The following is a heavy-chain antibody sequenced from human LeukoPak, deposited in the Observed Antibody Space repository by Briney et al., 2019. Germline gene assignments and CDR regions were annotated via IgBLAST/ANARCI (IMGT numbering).Heavy chain of an antibody. CDR2: IYYTGNT. V-gene: IGHV4-39*01. D-gene: IGHD1-26*01. Sequence: SETLSLTCAVSGASISGSGYYLGWIRQPPGKGLEWIGNIYYTGNTYYNASLQSRVTISIYTSKNQFSLRLNSVAAADRAMYFCSKSWGYRLIDYWGQGTLVTVSS. J-gene: IGHJ4*02. CDR1: GASISGSGYY. CDR3: SKSWGYRLIDY.